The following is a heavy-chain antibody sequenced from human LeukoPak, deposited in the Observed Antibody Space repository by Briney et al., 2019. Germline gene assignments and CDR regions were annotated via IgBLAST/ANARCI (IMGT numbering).Heavy chain of an antibody. V-gene: IGHV4-34*01. CDR2: INHSGST. CDR3: ARNSDSSGYYLEY. Sequence: SETLSFTCAVYGVSFSGYYWSWIRQPPGKGLEWIGEINHSGSTNYNPSLKSRVTISVDTSKNQFSLKLSSVTAADTAEYYCARNSDSSGYYLEYWGQGTLVTVSS. CDR1: GVSFSGYY. D-gene: IGHD3-22*01. J-gene: IGHJ4*02.